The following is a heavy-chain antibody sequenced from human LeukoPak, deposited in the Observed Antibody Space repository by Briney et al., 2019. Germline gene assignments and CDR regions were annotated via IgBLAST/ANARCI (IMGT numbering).Heavy chain of an antibody. CDR2: IYYSGST. CDR3: ARHPRGSSRNGFDY. V-gene: IGHV4-39*01. Sequence: SETLSFTCTVSGGSISSSSYYWGWIRQPPGKGLEWIGSIYYSGSTYYNPSLKSRVTISVDTSKNQFSLKLSSVTAADTAVYYCARHPRGSSRNGFDYWGQGTLVTVSS. CDR1: GGSISSSSYY. D-gene: IGHD6-6*01. J-gene: IGHJ4*02.